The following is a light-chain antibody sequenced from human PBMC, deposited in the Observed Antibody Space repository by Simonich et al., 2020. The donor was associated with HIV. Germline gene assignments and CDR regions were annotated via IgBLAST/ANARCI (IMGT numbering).Light chain of an antibody. J-gene: IGLJ2*01. CDR2: GNS. CDR3: SSYTSSSTFGV. CDR1: SSNIGAGYD. V-gene: IGLV1-40*01. Sequence: QSVLTQPPSVSGAPGQRVTISCTWSSSNIGAGYDVHWYKQLPGTAPKLLIYGNSNRPSGVPDRFSGSKSGNTASLTISGLQAEDEADYYCSSYTSSSTFGVFGGGTKLTVL.